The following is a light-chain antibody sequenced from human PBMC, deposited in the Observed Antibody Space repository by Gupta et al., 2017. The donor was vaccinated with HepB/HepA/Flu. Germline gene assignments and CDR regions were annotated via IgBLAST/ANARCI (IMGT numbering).Light chain of an antibody. CDR2: GKN. Sequence: SSELTQDPAVSVAFGQTVRITFQGDNLRSYYASWSQQKPGQAPVLVIYGKNNRTSGIPDRFSGSSSGNTAALTITGAQAEDEADYYCNSRDSSGNHVVFGGGTKLTVL. CDR1: NLRSYY. CDR3: NSRDSSGNHVV. J-gene: IGLJ2*01. V-gene: IGLV3-19*01.